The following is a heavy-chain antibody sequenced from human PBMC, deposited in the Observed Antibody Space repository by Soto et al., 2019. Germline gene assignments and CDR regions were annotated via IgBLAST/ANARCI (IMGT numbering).Heavy chain of an antibody. Sequence: PSETLSLTCAVSCGSISSGGYSWSWIRQPPGKGLEWIGYIYHSGSTYYNPSLKSRVTISVDRSKNQFSLKLSSVTAADTAVYYCARARATIAAAAIFDCWGQGTLVTVSS. CDR1: CGSISSGGYS. CDR2: IYHSGST. D-gene: IGHD6-13*01. J-gene: IGHJ4*02. CDR3: ARARATIAAAAIFDC. V-gene: IGHV4-30-2*01.